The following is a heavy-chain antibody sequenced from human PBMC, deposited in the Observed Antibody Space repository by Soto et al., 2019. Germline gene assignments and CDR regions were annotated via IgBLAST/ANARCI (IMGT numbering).Heavy chain of an antibody. CDR1: GGSISSYY. CDR3: ARQEVAATSYYYYMDV. D-gene: IGHD2-15*01. V-gene: IGHV4-59*08. Sequence: PSETLSLTCTVSGGSISSYYWSWIRQPPGKGLEWIGYIYYSGSTNYNPSLKSRVTISVDTSKNQFSLKLSSVTAADTAVYYCARQEVAATSYYYYMDVWGKGTTVTSP. CDR2: IYYSGST. J-gene: IGHJ6*03.